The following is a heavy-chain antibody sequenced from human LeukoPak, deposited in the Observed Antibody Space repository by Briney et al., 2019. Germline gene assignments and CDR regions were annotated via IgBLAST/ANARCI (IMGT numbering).Heavy chain of an antibody. J-gene: IGHJ4*02. D-gene: IGHD6-19*01. CDR3: ARDSLQWLTGSYFDY. Sequence: GGSLRLSCAASGFTFSSYEMNWVRQAPGKGLEWVSYISSSGSTIYYADSVKGRFTISRDNAKNSLYLQMNSLRAEDTAVYYCARDSLQWLTGSYFDYWGQGTLVTVSS. CDR1: GFTFSSYE. V-gene: IGHV3-48*03. CDR2: ISSSGSTI.